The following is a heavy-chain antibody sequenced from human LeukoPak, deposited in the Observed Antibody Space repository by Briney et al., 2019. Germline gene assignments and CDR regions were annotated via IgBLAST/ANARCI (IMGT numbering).Heavy chain of an antibody. Sequence: PGGSLTLSCAASGCTFNIFGMHWVRQVPANGLDWVAGLWSDGKTAHYADSVKGRFTISRDSSENTLYLQMNSLRSEDTAVYYCVKESAADATFHFDSWGQGTLVTVSS. V-gene: IGHV3-33*06. CDR3: VKESAADATFHFDS. CDR1: GCTFNIFG. J-gene: IGHJ4*02. D-gene: IGHD6-13*01. CDR2: LWSDGKTA.